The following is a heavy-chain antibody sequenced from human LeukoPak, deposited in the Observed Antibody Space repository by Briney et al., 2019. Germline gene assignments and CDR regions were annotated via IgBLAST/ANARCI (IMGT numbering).Heavy chain of an antibody. V-gene: IGHV4-59*01. CDR2: IYYSGST. CDR1: GGSFSGYY. J-gene: IGHJ4*02. CDR3: ARVQPMFISRPHFDS. Sequence: SETLSLTCAVYGGSFSGYYWSWIRQPPGKGLEWIGYIYYSGSTNYNPSLKSRVTISVDTSKNQFSLKLSSVTAADTAVYYCARVQPMFISRPHFDSWGQGTLVTVSS. D-gene: IGHD6-13*01.